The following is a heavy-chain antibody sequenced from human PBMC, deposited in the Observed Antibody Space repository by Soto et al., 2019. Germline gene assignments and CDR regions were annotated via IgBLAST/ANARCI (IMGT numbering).Heavy chain of an antibody. CDR1: VASISSGGYY. CDR3: ARESKYDTSGYPPWFAP. V-gene: IGHV4-31*03. J-gene: IGHJ5*02. Sequence: QVQLQESGPGLVKPSQTLSLTCTVSVASISSGGYYWSWIRQHPGEGLEWIGYIYYSGSTSYNPSLKSRVTISVDTSKNQFSLKLSSVTDADTAVYYCARESKYDTSGYPPWFAPWGQGTRVTVSS. CDR2: IYYSGST. D-gene: IGHD3-22*01.